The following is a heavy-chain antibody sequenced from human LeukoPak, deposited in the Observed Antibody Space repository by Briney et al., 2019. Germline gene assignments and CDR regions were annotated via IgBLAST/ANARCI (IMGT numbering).Heavy chain of an antibody. Sequence: GGSLRLSCAASGFTFSDYYMSWIRQAPGKGLEWVSYISSSSSTIYYADSVKGRFTISRDNAKNSLYLQMNSLRDEDTAVYYCARLPRLRVTDILDYWGQGTLVTVSS. J-gene: IGHJ4*02. V-gene: IGHV3-11*04. CDR1: GFTFSDYY. D-gene: IGHD2-21*02. CDR2: ISSSSSTI. CDR3: ARLPRLRVTDILDY.